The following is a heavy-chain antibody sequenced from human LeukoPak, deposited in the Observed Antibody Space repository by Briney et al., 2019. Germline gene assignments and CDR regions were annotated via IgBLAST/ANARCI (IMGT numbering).Heavy chain of an antibody. D-gene: IGHD3-22*01. CDR3: AKGTLADYYDTIGFDY. J-gene: IGHJ4*02. CDR2: ISGSSSST. CDR1: GFTFSSYA. V-gene: IGHV3-23*01. Sequence: GGSLRLSCAASGFTFSSYAMNWVRQAPGKGLEWVSAISGSSSSTYYADSVKGRFTISRDNSKNTLYLQMNSLRAEDTAVYYCAKGTLADYYDTIGFDYWGQGTLVTVSS.